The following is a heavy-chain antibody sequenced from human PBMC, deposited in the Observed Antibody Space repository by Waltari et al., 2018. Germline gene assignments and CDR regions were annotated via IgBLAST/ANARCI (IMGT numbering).Heavy chain of an antibody. D-gene: IGHD3-3*01. CDR1: GFTFSNYW. J-gene: IGHJ3*01. Sequence: EVRLVESGGGLVQPGGTLRLYCAASGFTFSNYWMYWVGQAPGNGLGWVSRVDTAGSTTSYTDSVKGRFTISSDIAKRTLSLHMHSLRVEDTAVYYCAGGEYYELTADAFTVWGQGTMVAVSS. V-gene: IGHV3-74*01. CDR2: VDTAGSTT. CDR3: AGGEYYELTADAFTV.